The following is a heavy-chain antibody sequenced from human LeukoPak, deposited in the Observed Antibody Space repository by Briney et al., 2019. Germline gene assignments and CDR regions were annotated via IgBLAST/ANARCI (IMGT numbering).Heavy chain of an antibody. CDR2: INHSGST. CDR3: ARRVVRGVINDAFDI. D-gene: IGHD3-10*01. Sequence: SETLSLTCAGYGGSLSDYYWTWIRQAPGKGLEWIGEINHSGSTNYNPSLKSRVTISVDMSKNQFSLKLKFVTAADTAVYYCARRVVRGVINDAFDIWGQGTMVTVSS. V-gene: IGHV4-34*01. J-gene: IGHJ3*02. CDR1: GGSLSDYY.